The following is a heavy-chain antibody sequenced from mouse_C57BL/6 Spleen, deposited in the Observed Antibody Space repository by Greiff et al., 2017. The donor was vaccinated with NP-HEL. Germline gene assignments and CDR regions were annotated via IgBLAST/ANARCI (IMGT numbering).Heavy chain of an antibody. CDR2: IYPRSGNT. J-gene: IGHJ2*01. CDR1: GYTFTSYG. V-gene: IGHV1-81*01. D-gene: IGHD2-4*01. Sequence: QVHVKQSGAELARPGASVKLSCKASGYTFTSYGISWVKQRTGQGLEWIGEIYPRSGNTYYKEKFKGKATLTADKSSSTAYMELRSLTSEDSAVYFCEHYDYDFDYWGQGTTLTVSS. CDR3: EHYDYDFDY.